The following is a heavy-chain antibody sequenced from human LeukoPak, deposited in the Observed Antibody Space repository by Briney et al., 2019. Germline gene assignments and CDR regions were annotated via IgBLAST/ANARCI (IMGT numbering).Heavy chain of an antibody. Sequence: GASVKVSCKASGYTFTSYDINWVRQATGQGLEWMGWMNPNSGNTGYAQKFQGRVTITRNTSISTAYTELSSLRSEDTAVYYCARLGIMWPWFDPWGQGTLVTVSS. CDR1: GYTFTSYD. CDR3: ARLGIMWPWFDP. J-gene: IGHJ5*02. V-gene: IGHV1-8*03. CDR2: MNPNSGNT. D-gene: IGHD7-27*01.